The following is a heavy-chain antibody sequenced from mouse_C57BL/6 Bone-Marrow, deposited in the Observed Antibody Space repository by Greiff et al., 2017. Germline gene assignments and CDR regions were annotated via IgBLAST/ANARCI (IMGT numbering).Heavy chain of an antibody. J-gene: IGHJ3*01. Sequence: VQLQQSGAELVRPGASVKLSCKASGYTFTDYYINWVKQRPGQGLEWIARIYPGSGNTYYNEKFKGKATLAAEKSSSTAYMQLSSLTSEDSAVYFCARDGSVDGYSFAYWGQGTLVTVSA. CDR2: IYPGSGNT. CDR1: GYTFTDYY. V-gene: IGHV1-76*01. CDR3: ARDGSVDGYSFAY. D-gene: IGHD2-3*01.